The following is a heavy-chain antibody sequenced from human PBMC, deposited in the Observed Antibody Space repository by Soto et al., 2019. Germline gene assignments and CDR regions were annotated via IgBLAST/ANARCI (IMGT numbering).Heavy chain of an antibody. J-gene: IGHJ3*02. D-gene: IGHD3-22*01. CDR3: AMTRLYDTGTNDYHRDALDI. CDR1: GFSFGTHV. CDR2: ISGSGGRV. V-gene: IGHV3-23*01. Sequence: EVQLLESGGGMVEPRGSLKLSCAASGFSFGTHVMNWVRQAPGKGLEWVSGISGSGGRVYSADSVKGRFTISRDNSRNTLYLQMNSLRAEDTAIYYCAMTRLYDTGTNDYHRDALDIWGQVTQVIVSS.